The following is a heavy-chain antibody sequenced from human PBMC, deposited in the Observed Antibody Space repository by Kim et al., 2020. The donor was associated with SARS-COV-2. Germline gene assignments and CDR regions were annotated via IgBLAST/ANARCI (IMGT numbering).Heavy chain of an antibody. CDR2: MKEDGSEI. CDR1: GFTFSASS. V-gene: IGHV3-7*01. CDR3: SKGGRRWFDC. Sequence: GGSLRLSCVASGFTFSASSMTWVRQAPGRGLEFVAKMKEDGSEIFYADSVKGRFTISRDNTKNSLYLQMNSLRAEDTAVYYCSKGGRRWFDCWGQGHLVT. J-gene: IGHJ4*02. D-gene: IGHD2-15*01.